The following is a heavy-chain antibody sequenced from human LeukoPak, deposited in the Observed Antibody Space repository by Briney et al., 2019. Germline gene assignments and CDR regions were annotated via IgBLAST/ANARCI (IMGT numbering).Heavy chain of an antibody. CDR1: GGTFSSYA. Sequence: SVKVSCKASGGTFSSYAISWVRQAPGQGLEWMGGIIPIFGTANYAQKFQGRVTITADESTSTAYMELRSLTSDDTAVYYCARYPLSYSSNWHYYFDYWGQGTLLTVSS. CDR2: IIPIFGTA. V-gene: IGHV1-69*13. D-gene: IGHD6-13*01. CDR3: ARYPLSYSSNWHYYFDY. J-gene: IGHJ4*02.